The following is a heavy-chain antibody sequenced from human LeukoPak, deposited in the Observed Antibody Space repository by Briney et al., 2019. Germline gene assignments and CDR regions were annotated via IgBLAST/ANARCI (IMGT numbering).Heavy chain of an antibody. CDR2: IKTDGSEK. Sequence: HSGGSLRLSCAASGFTFSSYAIHWVRQAPGKGLEWVANIKTDGSEKYYVDSVKGRFTISRDNPKNSLYLHITNVRAEDTAVYYCARQSLGWFDPWGQGTLVTVSS. V-gene: IGHV3-7*01. CDR3: ARQSLGWFDP. J-gene: IGHJ5*02. CDR1: GFTFSSYA.